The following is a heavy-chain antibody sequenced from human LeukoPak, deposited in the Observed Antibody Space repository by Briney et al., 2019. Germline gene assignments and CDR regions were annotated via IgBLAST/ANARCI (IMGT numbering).Heavy chain of an antibody. CDR1: GYSFTSYW. D-gene: IGHD4-23*01. CDR3: ARRNTDYGGNLTP. J-gene: IGHJ5*02. Sequence: GESLKISCKGSGYSFTSYWIGWVRQMLGKGLEWMGIIYPGDSDTRYSPSFQGQVTISADKSISTAYLQWSSLKASDTAMYYCARRNTDYGGNLTPWGQGTLVTVSS. CDR2: IYPGDSDT. V-gene: IGHV5-51*01.